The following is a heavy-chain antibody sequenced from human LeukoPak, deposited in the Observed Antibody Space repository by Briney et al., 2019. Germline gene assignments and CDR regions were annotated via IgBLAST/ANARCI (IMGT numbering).Heavy chain of an antibody. J-gene: IGHJ4*02. D-gene: IGHD5-18*01. CDR3: ARDLAYGYEEFDY. CDR2: ISSSGAST. CDR1: GFRFSDYF. V-gene: IGHV3-11*01. Sequence: PGGSLRLSCAGSGFRFSDYFMSWVRQPPGKGLEWVSYISSSGASTTYADSVRGRFTVSRDNTMNSLYLQMNSLRVEDTAVYYCARDLAYGYEEFDYWGQGTLVTVSS.